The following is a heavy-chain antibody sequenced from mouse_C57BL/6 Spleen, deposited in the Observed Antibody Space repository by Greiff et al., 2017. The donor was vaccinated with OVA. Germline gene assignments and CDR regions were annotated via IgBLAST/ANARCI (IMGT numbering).Heavy chain of an antibody. CDR2: INPNYGTT. CDR3: ARSQAPHYYGSSYYAMDY. D-gene: IGHD1-1*01. V-gene: IGHV1-39*01. Sequence: VQLKESGPELVKPGASVKISCKASGYSFTDYNMNWVKQSNGKSLEWIGVINPNYGTTSYNQKFKGKATLTVDQSSSTAYMQLNSLTSEDSAVYYCARSQAPHYYGSSYYAMDYWGQGTSVTVSS. J-gene: IGHJ4*01. CDR1: GYSFTDYN.